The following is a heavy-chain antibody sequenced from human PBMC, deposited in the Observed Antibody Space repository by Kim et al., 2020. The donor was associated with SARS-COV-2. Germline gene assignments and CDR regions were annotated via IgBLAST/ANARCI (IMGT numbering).Heavy chain of an antibody. V-gene: IGHV1-8*01. D-gene: IGHD3-10*01. Sequence: YAQKFQGSVTRTRNNSISTAYMELSSLRSEDTAVYYCAIGGSGTSYYFDYWGQGTLVTVAS. J-gene: IGHJ4*02. CDR3: AIGGSGTSYYFDY.